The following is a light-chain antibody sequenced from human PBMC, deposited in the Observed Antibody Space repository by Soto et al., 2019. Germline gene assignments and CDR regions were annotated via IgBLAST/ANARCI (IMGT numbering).Light chain of an antibody. CDR2: YAS. CDR3: QQYNDWPPIT. V-gene: IGKV3-15*01. CDR1: QSVGNN. J-gene: IGKJ5*01. Sequence: EIMMTQSPATLSVSPGERVTVSCWASQSVGNNVAWYQQKPGQTPRLLIYYASTSATGIPARVSGSGSGTEFTLTISSLQSEDFALYYCQQYNDWPPITFGQGTRREIK.